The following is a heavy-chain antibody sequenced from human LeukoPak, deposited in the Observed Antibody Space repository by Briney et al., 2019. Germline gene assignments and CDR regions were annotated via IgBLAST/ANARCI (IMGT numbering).Heavy chain of an antibody. V-gene: IGHV1-69*04. D-gene: IGHD5-18*01. CDR2: IIPILGIA. J-gene: IGHJ4*02. CDR3: ATSSGYGSGGY. CDR1: GGTFSSYA. Sequence: SVKVSCKASGGTFSSYAISWVRQAPGQGLEWMGRIIPILGIANYAQKFQGRVTITADKSTSTAYMELSSLRSEDTAVYYCATSSGYGSGGYWGQGTLVTVSS.